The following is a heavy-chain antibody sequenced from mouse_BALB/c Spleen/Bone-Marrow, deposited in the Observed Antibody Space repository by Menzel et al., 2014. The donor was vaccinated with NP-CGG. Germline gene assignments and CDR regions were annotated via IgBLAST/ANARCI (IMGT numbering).Heavy chain of an antibody. D-gene: IGHD2-10*02. CDR2: IWGDGTT. CDR3: ARERYGNYYAMDY. CDR1: GFSLTGFG. J-gene: IGHJ4*01. V-gene: IGHV2-6-7*01. Sequence: VKLMESGPGLVAPSQSLSITCTVSGFSLTGFGINWIRQPPGKGQAWLGTIWGDGTTDYNSALKSRLSIKKDNSKSQVFLKMNSLQAGDTARYYCARERYGNYYAMDYWGQGTSVTVSS.